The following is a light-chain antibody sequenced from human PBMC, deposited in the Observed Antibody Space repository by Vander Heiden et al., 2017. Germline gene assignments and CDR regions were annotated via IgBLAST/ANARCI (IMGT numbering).Light chain of an antibody. CDR3: QQYHNWPPIT. CDR1: QSISSN. V-gene: IGKV3-15*01. Sequence: EIVMTQSPATLSVSPGERAILSCRASQSISSNLAWYQQKAGQAPRLLIYGASTRATDIPARFSGSGSGTEFNLTISSLQSEDFAVYYCQQYHNWPPITFGQGTRLEIK. J-gene: IGKJ5*01. CDR2: GAS.